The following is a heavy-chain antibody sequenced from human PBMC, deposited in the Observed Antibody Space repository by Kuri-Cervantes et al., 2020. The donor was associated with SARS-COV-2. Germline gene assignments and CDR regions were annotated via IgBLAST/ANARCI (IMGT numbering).Heavy chain of an antibody. CDR1: GFTFSDYY. D-gene: IGHD6-6*01. J-gene: IGHJ5*02. Sequence: GSLRLSCAASGFTFSDYYWSWIRQPPGKGLEWIGEINHSGSTNYNPSLKSRVTISVDTSKNQFSLKLSSVTAADTAVYYCARGSGIAARPSTYNWFDPWGQGTLVTVSS. V-gene: IGHV4-34*01. CDR3: ARGSGIAARPSTYNWFDP. CDR2: INHSGST.